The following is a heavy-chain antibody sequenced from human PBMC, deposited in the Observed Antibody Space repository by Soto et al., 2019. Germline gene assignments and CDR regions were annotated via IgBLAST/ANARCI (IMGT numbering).Heavy chain of an antibody. J-gene: IGHJ6*02. D-gene: IGHD1-7*01. Sequence: ASVKVCCEASGGTFSSYAISWVRQAPGQELEWMGGFSPILGTATYAQKFQGRVTITADESTSTAYMELSSQRSQVTAMYHCARDRTGTSPHYYFYGMHDWGQGTTVNVSS. CDR2: FSPILGTA. CDR3: ARDRTGTSPHYYFYGMHD. CDR1: GGTFSSYA. V-gene: IGHV1-69*13.